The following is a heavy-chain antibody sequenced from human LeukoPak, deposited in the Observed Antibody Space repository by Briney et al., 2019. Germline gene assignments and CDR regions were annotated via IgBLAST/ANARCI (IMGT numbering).Heavy chain of an antibody. D-gene: IGHD6-19*01. CDR3: ARGYSSGWYSDRYFDY. CDR2: IYYSGST. V-gene: IGHV4-39*07. CDR1: GGSISSSSYY. J-gene: IGHJ4*02. Sequence: SETLSLTCTVSGGSISSSSYYWGWIRQPPGKGLEWIGSIYYSGSTYYNPSLKSRVTMSVDTSKNQFSLKLSSVTAADTAVYYCARGYSSGWYSDRYFDYWGQGTLVTVSS.